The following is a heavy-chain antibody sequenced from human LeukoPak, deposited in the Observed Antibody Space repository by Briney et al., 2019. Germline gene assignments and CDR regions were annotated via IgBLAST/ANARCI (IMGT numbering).Heavy chain of an antibody. D-gene: IGHD3-22*01. Sequence: PGGSLRLSCTASGFTFSSYAMSWVRQAPGKGLEWVSAISGSGGSTYYADSVKGRFTISRDNSKNTLYLQMNSLGAEDTALYYCAKHYYDSSGYYYWGQGTLVTVSS. V-gene: IGHV3-23*01. CDR3: AKHYYDSSGYYY. CDR1: GFTFSSYA. CDR2: ISGSGGST. J-gene: IGHJ4*02.